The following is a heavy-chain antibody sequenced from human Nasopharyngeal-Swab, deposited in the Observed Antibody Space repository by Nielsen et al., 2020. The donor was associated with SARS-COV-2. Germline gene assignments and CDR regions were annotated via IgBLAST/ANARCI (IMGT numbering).Heavy chain of an antibody. D-gene: IGHD5-12*01. Sequence: WRRQCAGDARVWVGEINHSGSTNYNPSLKSRVTISVDTSKNQFSLKLSSVTAADTAVYYCARGRRVATIFHGWAPYYMDVWGKGTTVTVSS. CDR3: ARGRRVATIFHGWAPYYMDV. V-gene: IGHV4-34*01. CDR2: INHSGST. J-gene: IGHJ6*03.